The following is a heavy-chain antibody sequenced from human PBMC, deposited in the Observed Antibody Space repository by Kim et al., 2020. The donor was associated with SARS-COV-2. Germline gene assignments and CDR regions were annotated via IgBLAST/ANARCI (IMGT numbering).Heavy chain of an antibody. D-gene: IGHD3-10*01. CDR1: GYTFTGYY. CDR3: ARVAIAVTPALRFGY. Sequence: ASVKVSCKASGYTFTGYYMHWVRQAPGQGLEWMGWINPNSGGTNYAQKFQGRVTMTRDTSISTAYMELSRLRSDDTAVYYCARVAIAVTPALRFGYWGQGTLVTVSS. V-gene: IGHV1-2*02. CDR2: INPNSGGT. J-gene: IGHJ4*02.